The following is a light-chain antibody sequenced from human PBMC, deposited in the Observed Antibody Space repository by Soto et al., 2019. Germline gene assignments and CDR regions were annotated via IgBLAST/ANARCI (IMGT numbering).Light chain of an antibody. CDR1: QIVSSTY. CDR2: GAS. CDR3: QQYGSSPPTWT. J-gene: IGKJ1*01. V-gene: IGKV3-20*01. Sequence: ERVLTQSPGTLSLSTGERATLSCRASQIVSSTYLAWYQQKPGQAPRLLIYGASSRATGIPDRFSGSGSGTDFTLTISRLEPEDFAVYYCQQYGSSPPTWTFGQGTKLDIK.